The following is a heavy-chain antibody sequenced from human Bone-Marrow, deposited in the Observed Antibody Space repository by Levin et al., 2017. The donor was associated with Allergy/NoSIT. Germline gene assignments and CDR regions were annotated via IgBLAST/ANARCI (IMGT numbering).Heavy chain of an antibody. CDR3: ARDVYDSGDYFQGTFDI. J-gene: IGHJ3*02. V-gene: IGHV4-59*02. CDR2: IYYNGNT. Sequence: ASETLSLTCTVSGGSVNNYYWSWIRQPPGKALEWIGYIYYNGNTRYNPSLKSRVTISVDTPNNQVSLKLTSVTAADTAVYFCARDVYDSGDYFQGTFDIWGHGTMVTVSS. CDR1: GGSVNNYY. D-gene: IGHD3-22*01.